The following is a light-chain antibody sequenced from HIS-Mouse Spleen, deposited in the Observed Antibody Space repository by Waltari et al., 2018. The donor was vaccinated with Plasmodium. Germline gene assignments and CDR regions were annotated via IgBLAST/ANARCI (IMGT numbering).Light chain of an antibody. CDR2: AAS. CDR1: QGIRND. V-gene: IGKV1-6*01. Sequence: AIQMTQSPSSLSASVGDRVTITCRASQGIRNDLGWYQQKPGKAPKLLISAASSLQSGVPSRFSGSGSGTDFTLTISSLQPEDFAVYYCQQRSNWPPLTFGGGTKVEIK. CDR3: QQRSNWPPLT. J-gene: IGKJ4*01.